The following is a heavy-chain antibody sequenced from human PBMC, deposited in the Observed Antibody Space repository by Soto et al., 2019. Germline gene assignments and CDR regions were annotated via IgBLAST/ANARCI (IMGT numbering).Heavy chain of an antibody. V-gene: IGHV1-3*01. CDR2: INAGNGAT. J-gene: IGHJ4*02. CDR3: ARFCSSSLCYAAFDY. Sequence: QVRLVQSGAEVRKPGASVKVSCKASGYTFTSFAINWVRQAPGQRLEWVGWINAGNGATTYSQNFQGRVTITRDTSANTASMELRSLRSEDTAVFYCARFCSSSLCYAAFDYWGQGTLITVSS. D-gene: IGHD2-2*01. CDR1: GYTFTSFA.